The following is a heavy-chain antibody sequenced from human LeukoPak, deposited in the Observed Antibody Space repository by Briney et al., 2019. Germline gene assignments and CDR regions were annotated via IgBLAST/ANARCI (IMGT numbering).Heavy chain of an antibody. Sequence: SETLSLTCTVSGGSISSYCWSWIRQPPGKGLEWIGYIYYSGSTNYNPSLKSRVTISVDTSKNQFSLKLSSVTAADTAVYYCARLRAGSGWFFDYWGQGTLVTVSS. CDR1: GGSISSYC. J-gene: IGHJ4*02. D-gene: IGHD6-19*01. CDR3: ARLRAGSGWFFDY. CDR2: IYYSGST. V-gene: IGHV4-59*08.